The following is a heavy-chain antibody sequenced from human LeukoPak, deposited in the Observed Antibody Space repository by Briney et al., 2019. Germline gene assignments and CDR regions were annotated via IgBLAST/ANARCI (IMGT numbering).Heavy chain of an antibody. CDR3: ARGTYYDFWSGYYNRVYYFDY. CDR1: GGSFSGYY. Sequence: SETLSLTCAVYGGSFSGYYWSWIRQPPGKGVEWIGEINHSGSTNYNPSLKSRVTISVDTSKNQFSLKLSSVTAADTAVYYCARGTYYDFWSGYYNRVYYFDYWGQGTLVTVSS. D-gene: IGHD3-3*01. J-gene: IGHJ4*02. CDR2: INHSGST. V-gene: IGHV4-34*01.